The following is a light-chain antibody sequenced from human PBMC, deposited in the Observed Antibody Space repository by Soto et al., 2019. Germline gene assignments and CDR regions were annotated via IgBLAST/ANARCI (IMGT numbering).Light chain of an antibody. J-gene: IGKJ4*01. CDR1: QTISSW. V-gene: IGKV1-5*01. CDR2: GAF. Sequence: DIQMTQSPSTLSGSVGDRVTITCRASQTISSWLAWYQQKPGRAPKLLISGAFSLESGVPSRFSGSGSGTDFTLTISSLQPEDVAAYYCQKYNSAPLTFGGGTKVDIK. CDR3: QKYNSAPLT.